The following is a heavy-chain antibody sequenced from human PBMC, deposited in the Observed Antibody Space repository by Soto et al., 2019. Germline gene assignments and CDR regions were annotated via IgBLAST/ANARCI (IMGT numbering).Heavy chain of an antibody. CDR1: GSTFGSFA. CDR2: ISYDGGYK. Sequence: HPGGSLRLSCVASGSTFGSFAMHWVRQAPGKGLEWVSLISYDGGYKDYADSVKGRFTISRDNFKNMLYLEMDSLRAEDTAVYFCSRDPDSPGYYVMDYWGQGTLVTVSS. J-gene: IGHJ4*02. D-gene: IGHD3-22*01. V-gene: IGHV3-30-3*01. CDR3: SRDPDSPGYYVMDY.